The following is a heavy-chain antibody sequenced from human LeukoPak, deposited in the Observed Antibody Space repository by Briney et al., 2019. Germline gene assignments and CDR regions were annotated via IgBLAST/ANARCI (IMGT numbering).Heavy chain of an antibody. V-gene: IGHV3-21*01. Sequence: GGSLRLSCAASGFTFSSYSMNWVRQAPGKGLEWVSSISSSSSYIYYADSVKGRFTISRGNAKNSLYLQMNSLRVEDTAVYYCARRVGSSESSYYFDYWGQGTLVTVSS. CDR1: GFTFSSYS. D-gene: IGHD3-22*01. CDR3: ARRVGSSESSYYFDY. CDR2: ISSSSSYI. J-gene: IGHJ4*02.